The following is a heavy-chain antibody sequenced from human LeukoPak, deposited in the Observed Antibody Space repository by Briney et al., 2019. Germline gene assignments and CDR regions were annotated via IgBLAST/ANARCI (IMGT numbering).Heavy chain of an antibody. V-gene: IGHV3-7*04. CDR3: ARDLGYYRADY. D-gene: IGHD1-26*01. J-gene: IGHJ4*02. Sequence: GFLRLSCSGSGINFRSYWESLVRQGSGKGLELVANIKGDGSDNHYVDSVRGRFTISRDNAKNSLYLQMNSLRAEDTAVYYCARDLGYYRADYWGQGTLVTVSS. CDR2: IKGDGSDN. CDR1: GINFRSYW.